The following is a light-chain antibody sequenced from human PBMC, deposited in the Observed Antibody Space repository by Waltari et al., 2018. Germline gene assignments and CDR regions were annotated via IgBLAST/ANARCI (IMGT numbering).Light chain of an antibody. V-gene: IGKV1-12*01. CDR3: QQGNSFPYT. J-gene: IGKJ2*01. Sequence: DIQLTQSPSSLSASVGDRVTITCRASQDIGSWLSWYQHKPGKAPKLLIYAASRLESGVPPRFSGSGSGTDFILAISSLQPEDCGTFYCQQGNSFPYTFGQGTKLEI. CDR2: AAS. CDR1: QDIGSW.